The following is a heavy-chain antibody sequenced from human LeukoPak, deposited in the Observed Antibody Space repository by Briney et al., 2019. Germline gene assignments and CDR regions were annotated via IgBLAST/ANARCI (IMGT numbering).Heavy chain of an antibody. CDR1: GGTFSSYA. Sequence: GASVKVSCKASGGTFSSYAISWVRQAPGQGLEWMGGIIPIFGTANYAQKFQGRVTITADESTSTAYMELSSLRSEDTAVYYCAISPLSGSYWGSRSQTRYHYYYYMDVWGKGTTVTISS. D-gene: IGHD1-26*01. V-gene: IGHV1-69*13. CDR2: IIPIFGTA. J-gene: IGHJ6*03. CDR3: AISPLSGSYWGSRSQTRYHYYYYMDV.